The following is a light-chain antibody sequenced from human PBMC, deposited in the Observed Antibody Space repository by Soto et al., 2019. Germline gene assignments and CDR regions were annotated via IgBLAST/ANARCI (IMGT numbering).Light chain of an antibody. CDR3: SSYTTSTTLAV. Sequence: QSALTQPASVSGSPGQSISISCTGTSSDVGGYNYVSWYQQHPGKAPKVMIYEVSHRPSGVSDRFSGSKSGNTASLTISGLQAEDEADYYCSSYTTSTTLAVFGGGTK. V-gene: IGLV2-14*01. CDR1: SSDVGGYNY. CDR2: EVS. J-gene: IGLJ3*02.